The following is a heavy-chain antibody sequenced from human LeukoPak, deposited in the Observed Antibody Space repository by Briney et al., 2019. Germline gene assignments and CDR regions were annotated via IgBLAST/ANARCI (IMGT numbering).Heavy chain of an antibody. Sequence: ASVKVSCKASGYTFTSYGISWVRQAPGQGLEWMGWISAYNGNTNYAQKLQGRVTMTTDTSTSTAYMELRSLRSDDTAVYYCARDVDSSSWYHYYYYYGMDVWGQGTTVTVSS. CDR1: GYTFTSYG. CDR3: ARDVDSSSWYHYYYYYGMDV. J-gene: IGHJ6*02. CDR2: ISAYNGNT. D-gene: IGHD6-13*01. V-gene: IGHV1-18*01.